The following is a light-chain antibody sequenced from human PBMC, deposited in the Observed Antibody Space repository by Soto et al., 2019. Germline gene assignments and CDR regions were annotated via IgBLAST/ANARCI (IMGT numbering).Light chain of an antibody. J-gene: IGKJ2*01. Sequence: EIMLTQSPGTLSLSPGERATLSCRASQSVSSSYLAWYQVKPGQAPRLLIYGASTRATGIPDRFSGSGSGTDFSLTISRLEPEDFAVYYCLQFDISPLYTFGQGTKVDIK. CDR1: QSVSSSY. CDR3: LQFDISPLYT. CDR2: GAS. V-gene: IGKV3-20*01.